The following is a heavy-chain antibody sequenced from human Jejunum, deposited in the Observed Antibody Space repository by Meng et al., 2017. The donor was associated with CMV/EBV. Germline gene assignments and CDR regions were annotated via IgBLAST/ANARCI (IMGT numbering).Heavy chain of an antibody. J-gene: IGHJ5*02. CDR2: ISAYNGNT. Sequence: QAQLVQSGGEVKNPGGSVNVSCKASGYTFTNYGITWVRQAPRQGLELMGWISAYNGNTNYAQTLQGRLTMTTDASTSTAYMELRSLRSDDTAVYYCAASSSSWYQNWFDPWGQGTLVTVSS. CDR1: GYTFTNYG. V-gene: IGHV1-18*01. CDR3: AASSSSWYQNWFDP. D-gene: IGHD6-13*01.